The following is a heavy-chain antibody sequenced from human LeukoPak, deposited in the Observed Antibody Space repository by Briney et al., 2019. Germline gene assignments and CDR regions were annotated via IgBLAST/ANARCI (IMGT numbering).Heavy chain of an antibody. J-gene: IGHJ4*02. Sequence: SETLSLTCSVSGGSVRSDYWSWIRHSPGTGLEWIGYIYHPTTTNYNPSLKSRVSMSLDTSKNQFSLDLTSVTAADTAMYFCATGHSSGWFDFWGRGTLVTVSS. D-gene: IGHD6-19*01. V-gene: IGHV4-59*02. CDR3: ATGHSSGWFDF. CDR2: IYHPTTT. CDR1: GGSVRSDY.